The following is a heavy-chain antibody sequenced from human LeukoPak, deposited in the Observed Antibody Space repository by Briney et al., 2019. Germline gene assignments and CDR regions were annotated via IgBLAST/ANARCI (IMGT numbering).Heavy chain of an antibody. CDR1: GFTFSSYG. J-gene: IGHJ4*02. CDR2: IWYDGSNK. CDR3: ARDRDVGGTYHLDY. Sequence: GGSPRLSCAASGFTFSSYGMHWVRQAPGKGLEWVAVIWYDGSNKYYADSVRGRFTISRDNSKNTLYLQMNSLRAEDTAVYYCARDRDVGGTYHLDYWGQGTQVTVCS. D-gene: IGHD1-1*01. V-gene: IGHV3-33*01.